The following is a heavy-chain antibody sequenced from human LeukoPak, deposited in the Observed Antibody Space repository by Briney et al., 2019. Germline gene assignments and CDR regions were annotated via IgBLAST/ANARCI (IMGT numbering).Heavy chain of an antibody. Sequence: GGPLRLSCAASGFTFSTYSMNWVRQAPGKGLEWVSSISSGGNYIYYADSMKGRFTISRDNAKNSLYLQMNSLRAEETAVYYCARAGILVAGTDWYFDLWGRGTLVTVSS. D-gene: IGHD6-19*01. J-gene: IGHJ2*01. CDR2: ISSGGNYI. CDR1: GFTFSTYS. CDR3: ARAGILVAGTDWYFDL. V-gene: IGHV3-21*01.